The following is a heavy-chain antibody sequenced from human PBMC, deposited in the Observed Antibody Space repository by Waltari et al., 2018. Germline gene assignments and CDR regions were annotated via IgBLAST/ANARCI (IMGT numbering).Heavy chain of an antibody. Sequence: LQMQESGPGLVKPSETLSLTCTVPGGSISDTKYYWGWIRQSPGKGMEWFGNIYFSGRTDQNQSLKSRVTISVATSENQFSLTLSSVTPADTAVYYCARRGDYYYRSGMYFFDYWGQGTRVTVSS. CDR1: GGSISDTKYY. V-gene: IGHV4-39*01. CDR3: ARRGDYYYRSGMYFFDY. D-gene: IGHD3-10*01. J-gene: IGHJ4*02. CDR2: IYFSGRT.